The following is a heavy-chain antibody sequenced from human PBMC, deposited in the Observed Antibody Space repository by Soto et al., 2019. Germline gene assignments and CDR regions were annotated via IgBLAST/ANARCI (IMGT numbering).Heavy chain of an antibody. CDR2: IRSDSNSI. V-gene: IGHV3-48*02. Sequence: EEHLVESGGGLVQPGGSLRLSCAASGFAFSSYSMNWVRQAPGKGLEWVSYIRSDSNSIYCADSVKGRFVISRDNAKDSLYLQMNSLRDEDTAVYYCAKDVMEYSRLPGPQYYYHGMDVWGQGTTVTVS. D-gene: IGHD6-6*01. CDR1: GFAFSSYS. J-gene: IGHJ6*02. CDR3: AKDVMEYSRLPGPQYYYHGMDV.